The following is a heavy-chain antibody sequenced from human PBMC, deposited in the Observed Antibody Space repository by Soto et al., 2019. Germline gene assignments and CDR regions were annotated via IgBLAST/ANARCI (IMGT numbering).Heavy chain of an antibody. D-gene: IGHD3-22*01. CDR3: AKDRDSSGYKAYYYGMDV. V-gene: IGHV3-23*01. Sequence: GSLRLSCAASGFTFSSYAMSWVLQAPWKGLEWVSAISGSGGSTYYADSVKGRFTISRDNSKNTLYLQMNSLRAEDTAVYYCAKDRDSSGYKAYYYGMDVWGQGTTVTVSS. J-gene: IGHJ6*02. CDR1: GFTFSSYA. CDR2: ISGSGGST.